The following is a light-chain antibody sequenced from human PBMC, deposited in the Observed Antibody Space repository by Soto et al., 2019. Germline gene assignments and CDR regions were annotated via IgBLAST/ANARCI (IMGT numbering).Light chain of an antibody. CDR1: QDISDD. Sequence: AIQITQSPSSLSASVGDRVTITCRASQDISDDVGWYQQTPGKAPKLLISGASRLQSGVPSRFSGSGSGAAFTLTITSLRPEDSATYYCLQNHNYPRTFGQGSKV. CDR2: GAS. CDR3: LQNHNYPRT. J-gene: IGKJ1*01. V-gene: IGKV1-6*01.